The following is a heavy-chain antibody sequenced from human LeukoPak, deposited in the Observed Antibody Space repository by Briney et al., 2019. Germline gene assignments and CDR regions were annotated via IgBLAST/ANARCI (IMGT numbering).Heavy chain of an antibody. D-gene: IGHD2-2*02. Sequence: PGGSLRLSCAASGFTFSNAWMSWVRQAPGKGLEWVGRIKSKTDGGTTDYAAPVKGRFTISRDDSKNTLYLQMNSLKTEDTAVYYCTTPLGYCSSTSCYRRALDADYWGQGTLVTVSS. V-gene: IGHV3-15*01. CDR1: GFTFSNAW. CDR2: IKSKTDGGTT. CDR3: TTPLGYCSSTSCYRRALDADY. J-gene: IGHJ4*02.